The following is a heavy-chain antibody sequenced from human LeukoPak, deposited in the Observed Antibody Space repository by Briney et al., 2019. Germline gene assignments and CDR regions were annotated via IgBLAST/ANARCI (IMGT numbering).Heavy chain of an antibody. Sequence: SETLSLTCTASGDSISSYYWSWIRQPPGKGLEWIGYIYYSGSTNYNPSLKSRATISVDTSKSQFSLKLSSVTAADTAVYYCARDGISYGIDYWGQGTLVTVSS. CDR1: GDSISSYY. CDR3: ARDGISYGIDY. CDR2: IYYSGST. D-gene: IGHD5-18*01. V-gene: IGHV4-59*01. J-gene: IGHJ4*02.